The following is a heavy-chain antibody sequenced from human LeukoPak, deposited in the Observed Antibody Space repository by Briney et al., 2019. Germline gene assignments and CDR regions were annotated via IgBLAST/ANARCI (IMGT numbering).Heavy chain of an antibody. Sequence: VASVKVSCKASNYSFTSYGISWVRQAPGQGLEWMARINAYNGDTNYAQKLQGRVTLTTETSTSTAYMELRSLRSDDTAVYYCARDGSGVWFDYWGQGTLVTVSS. CDR1: NYSFTSYG. CDR2: INAYNGDT. CDR3: ARDGSGVWFDY. D-gene: IGHD3-10*01. V-gene: IGHV1-18*01. J-gene: IGHJ4*02.